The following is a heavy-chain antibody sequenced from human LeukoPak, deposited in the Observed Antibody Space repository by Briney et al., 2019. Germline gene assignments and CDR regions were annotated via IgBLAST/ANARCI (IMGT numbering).Heavy chain of an antibody. Sequence: GGSLRLSCAASGFTFSAYWMSWVRQAPGKGLEWVANIKQDGSEKNYVDSVKGRFTISRDNAKNSLYLQMSSLRAEDTAVYYGARVYGLDYWGQGTLVTVSS. J-gene: IGHJ4*02. CDR3: ARVYGLDY. CDR1: GFTFSAYW. CDR2: IKQDGSEK. D-gene: IGHD3/OR15-3a*01. V-gene: IGHV3-7*01.